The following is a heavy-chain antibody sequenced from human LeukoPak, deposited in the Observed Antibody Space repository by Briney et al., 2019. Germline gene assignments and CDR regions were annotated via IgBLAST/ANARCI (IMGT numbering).Heavy chain of an antibody. CDR3: GKVSAIVVAGYTIYYFDY. J-gene: IGHJ4*02. Sequence: GGSLRLSCAASGFTFTSYAMTWVRQAPGKGLEWVSGISGGGDSTYYADSVKGRFTISRDNSKNMLYLQMNSLRAEDSAVYFCGKVSAIVVAGYTIYYFDYWGLGTLVTVSS. CDR2: ISGGGDST. CDR1: GFTFTSYA. D-gene: IGHD6-19*01. V-gene: IGHV3-23*01.